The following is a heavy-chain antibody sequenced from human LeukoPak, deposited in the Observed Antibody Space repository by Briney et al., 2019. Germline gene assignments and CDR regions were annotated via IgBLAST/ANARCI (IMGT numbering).Heavy chain of an antibody. CDR1: GYTFASYL. CDR3: ARDIAEIANTRGFDL. D-gene: IGHD6-13*01. J-gene: IGHJ4*02. Sequence: GASVTVSCKASGYTFASYLLHWVRQAPGQGLEWMGFIFPSSGITRYAQNLQGRVTMTRDTSTSTVYMDLKSLRSEDTAVYYCARDIAEIANTRGFDLWGQGTLVTVSS. V-gene: IGHV1-46*04. CDR2: IFPSSGIT.